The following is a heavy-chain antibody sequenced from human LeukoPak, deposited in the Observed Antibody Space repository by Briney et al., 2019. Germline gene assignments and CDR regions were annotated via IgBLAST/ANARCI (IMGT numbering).Heavy chain of an antibody. CDR2: ISGSGGST. J-gene: IGHJ4*02. D-gene: IGHD6-19*01. V-gene: IGHV3-23*01. CDR3: AKGRAGIDY. CDR1: GFTFSSHA. Sequence: PGGSLRLSCAASGFTFSSHAMRRVRQAPGKGLEWVSGISGSGGSTYYADSVKGRFTISRDNSKNTLYVQMNSLRAEDTAVYYCAKGRAGIDYWGQGTLVIVSS.